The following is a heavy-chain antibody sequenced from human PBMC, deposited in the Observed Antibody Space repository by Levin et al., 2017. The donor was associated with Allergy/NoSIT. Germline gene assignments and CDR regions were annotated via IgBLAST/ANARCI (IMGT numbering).Heavy chain of an antibody. CDR3: ARQCYDILTGYYNFDY. J-gene: IGHJ4*02. Sequence: SETLSLTCTVSGGSISSSISYWGWIRQAPGKGLEWIGGIYNSGSTYYNSSLKSRVTTSVDTSKNQFSLKLSSVTAADTAVYYCARQCYDILTGYYNFDYWGQGTLVTVSS. CDR1: GGSISSSISY. CDR2: IYNSGST. D-gene: IGHD3-9*01. V-gene: IGHV4-39*01.